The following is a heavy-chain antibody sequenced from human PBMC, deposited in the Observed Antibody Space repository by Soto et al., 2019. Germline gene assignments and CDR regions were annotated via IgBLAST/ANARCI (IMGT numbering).Heavy chain of an antibody. CDR1: GFTFSSYA. V-gene: IGHV3-23*01. D-gene: IGHD3-10*01. CDR3: AKVLTMVRGVTGLRDFDF. Sequence: EVQLLEAGGNLIQPVGSLRLSCAASGFTFSSYAMSWVRQAPGQGLEWLSAISGPGATIYYADSVKGRFTISRDNSKNTLYLQMNSLTAEDTAVYYCAKVLTMVRGVTGLRDFDFWGQGTLVTVSS. CDR2: ISGPGATI. J-gene: IGHJ4*02.